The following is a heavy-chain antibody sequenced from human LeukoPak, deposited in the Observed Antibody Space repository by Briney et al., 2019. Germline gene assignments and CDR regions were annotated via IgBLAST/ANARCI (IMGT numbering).Heavy chain of an antibody. D-gene: IGHD6-6*01. V-gene: IGHV3-30-3*01. CDR3: ASPNNQYSSSSI. J-gene: IGHJ4*02. CDR1: GFTFSSYA. CDR2: ISYDGSNK. Sequence: GGSLRLSCAASGFTFSSYAMHWVRQAPGKGLEWVAVISYDGSNKYYADSVKGRFTISRDNSKNTLYLQMNSLRAEDTAVYYCASPNNQYSSSSIWGQGTLVTVSS.